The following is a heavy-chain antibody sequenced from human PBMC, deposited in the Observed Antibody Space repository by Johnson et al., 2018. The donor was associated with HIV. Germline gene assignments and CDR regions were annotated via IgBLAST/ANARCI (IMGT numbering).Heavy chain of an antibody. D-gene: IGHD1-26*01. V-gene: IGHV3-15*05. Sequence: VQLVESGGGLVKPGGSLRLSCAASGFTFSNAWMSWVRQAPGKGLGWVGRIKSKTAGGTTDYAAPVQGRFTISRDDSKNPLYLQMDSLRAEDTAVYYCASIWETGAFDIWGQGTMVTVSS. CDR1: GFTFSNAW. CDR3: ASIWETGAFDI. CDR2: IKSKTAGGTT. J-gene: IGHJ3*02.